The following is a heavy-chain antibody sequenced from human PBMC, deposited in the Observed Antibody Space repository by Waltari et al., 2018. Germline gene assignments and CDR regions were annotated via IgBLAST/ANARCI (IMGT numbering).Heavy chain of an antibody. CDR1: GFTFSSYS. J-gene: IGHJ4*02. V-gene: IGHV3-21*01. Sequence: EVQLVESGGGLVKPGGSLRLSCAASGFTFSSYSMNWVRQAPGEGLEWVSSISSSSSYIYYADSVKGRFTISRDNAKNSLYLQMNSLRAEDTAVYYCARDGSAVAGHYWGQGTLVTVSS. CDR2: ISSSSSYI. CDR3: ARDGSAVAGHY. D-gene: IGHD6-19*01.